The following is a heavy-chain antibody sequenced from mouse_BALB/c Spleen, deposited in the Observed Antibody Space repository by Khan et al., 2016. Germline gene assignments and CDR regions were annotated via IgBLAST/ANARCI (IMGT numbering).Heavy chain of an antibody. Sequence: VRLQQSGPELVKPGASVKISCKASGYSFTGYYMHWVKQSHVKSLEWIGRINPYNGATSYNQNFKDKASLTVDKSSSTAYMELHSLTSEYSAVYCCARSFYFYYFDYWGQGTTLTVSS. CDR2: INPYNGAT. V-gene: IGHV1-31*01. CDR1: GYSFTGYY. D-gene: IGHD1-1*01. CDR3: ARSFYFYYFDY. J-gene: IGHJ2*01.